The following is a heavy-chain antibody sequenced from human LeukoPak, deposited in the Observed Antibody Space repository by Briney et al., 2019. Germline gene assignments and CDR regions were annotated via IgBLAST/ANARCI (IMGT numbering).Heavy chain of an antibody. CDR3: ARLGSYSDD. CDR1: DGSISGYY. D-gene: IGHD1-26*01. J-gene: IGHJ4*02. V-gene: IGHV4-4*09. Sequence: SETLSLTCSGPDGSISGYYWSWIRQPPGEGLEWIGHIHSSGSTHHNPSLKSRVTTPPHTSKHQFSLNLSSMTGADTAVYYCARLGSYSDDWGQGTLVTDCS. CDR2: IHSSGST.